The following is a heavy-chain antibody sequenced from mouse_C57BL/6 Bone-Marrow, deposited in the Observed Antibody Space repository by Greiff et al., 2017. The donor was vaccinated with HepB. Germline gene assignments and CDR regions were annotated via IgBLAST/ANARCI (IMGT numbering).Heavy chain of an antibody. D-gene: IGHD2-2*01. V-gene: IGHV1-69*01. Sequence: QVQLQQPGAELVMPGASVKLSCKASGYTFTSYWMHWVKQRPGQGLEWIGGIDPSDSYTNYNQKFKGKSTLTVDKSSSTAYIQLSSLTSEDSAVYYCAREGVYYGYDRLAYWGQGTLVTVSA. CDR3: AREGVYYGYDRLAY. CDR2: IDPSDSYT. CDR1: GYTFTSYW. J-gene: IGHJ3*01.